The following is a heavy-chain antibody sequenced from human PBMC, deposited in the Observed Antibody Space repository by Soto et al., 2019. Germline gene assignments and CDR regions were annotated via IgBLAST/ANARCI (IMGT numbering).Heavy chain of an antibody. CDR1: GGSSRAYH. V-gene: IGHV4-34*01. CDR2: FSYSGSL. J-gene: IGHJ2*01. Sequence: SETLSLTCSVYGGSSRAYHWSWIRQSPGEGLEWIGEFSYSGSLNYNPSLKRRVAVSLDTSTDHFSLTMTSVTAADTGVYFCAGGPRYWSFALWGRGTLVTVSS. D-gene: IGHD1-20*01. CDR3: AGGPRYWSFAL.